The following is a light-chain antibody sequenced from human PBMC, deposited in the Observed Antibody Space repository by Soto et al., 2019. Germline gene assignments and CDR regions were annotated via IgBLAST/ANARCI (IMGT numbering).Light chain of an antibody. CDR3: SSYTSSTGYV. CDR2: EVS. V-gene: IGLV2-14*01. J-gene: IGLJ1*01. Sequence: QSALTQPASVSGSPGQSITISCTVTSSDVGGYNYVSWYQQHPGKAPKLMIYEVSNRPSGVSNRFSGSKSGNTASLTISGLQAEDEADYYFSSYTSSTGYVFGTGTKVTVL. CDR1: SSDVGGYNY.